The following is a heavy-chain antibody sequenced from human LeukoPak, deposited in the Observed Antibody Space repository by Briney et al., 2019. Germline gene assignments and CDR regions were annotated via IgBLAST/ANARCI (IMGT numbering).Heavy chain of an antibody. D-gene: IGHD3-22*01. Sequence: GGSLRLSCAASGFTFSSYAMSWVRQAPGKGLEWVSAISGSGGSTYYADSVKGRFTISRDNSKNTLYLQMNSLGAEDTAVYYCAKVGVIVVVLDYWGQGTLVTVSS. J-gene: IGHJ4*02. V-gene: IGHV3-23*01. CDR3: AKVGVIVVVLDY. CDR1: GFTFSSYA. CDR2: ISGSGGST.